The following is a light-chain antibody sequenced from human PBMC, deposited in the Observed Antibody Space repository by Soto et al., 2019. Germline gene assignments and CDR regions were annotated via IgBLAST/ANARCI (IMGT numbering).Light chain of an antibody. CDR2: DVS. CDR1: SSDVGGHNY. CDR3: SSYTSTTTLV. V-gene: IGLV2-14*03. J-gene: IGLJ2*01. Sequence: QSALTQPASVSGSPGQSITISCTGTSSDVGGHNYVSWYQHHPGKAPTLIIFDVSSRPSGVSNRFSGSKSGNTASLTISGLQAEDEADYYCSSYTSTTTLVFGGGTQLTVL.